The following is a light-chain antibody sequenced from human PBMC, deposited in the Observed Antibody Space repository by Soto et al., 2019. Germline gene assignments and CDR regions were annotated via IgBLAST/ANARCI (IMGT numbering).Light chain of an antibody. CDR3: QHYGSPLT. J-gene: IGKJ4*01. CDR2: GAS. V-gene: IGKV3-20*01. CDR1: QSVRSSY. Sequence: EIVLTQSPGTLSLSPGGRATLSCRASQSVRSSYLAWYQQRPGQAPRLLIFGASFRATGIPDTFSGGGSGTDFTLTISRLEPEDFAVYYCQHYGSPLTFGGGTKVEIK.